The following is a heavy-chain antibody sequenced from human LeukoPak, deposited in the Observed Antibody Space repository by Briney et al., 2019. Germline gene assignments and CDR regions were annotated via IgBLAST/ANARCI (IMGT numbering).Heavy chain of an antibody. J-gene: IGHJ6*03. V-gene: IGHV4-59*01. CDR2: IYYSGST. Sequence: SETLSLTCTVSGGSISSYYWSWIRQPPGKGLEWIGYIYYSGSTNYNPSLKSRVTISVDTSKNQFSLKLSSATAADTAVYYCARVRGVIITNYYYMDVWGKGTTVTVSS. D-gene: IGHD3-10*01. CDR1: GGSISSYY. CDR3: ARVRGVIITNYYYMDV.